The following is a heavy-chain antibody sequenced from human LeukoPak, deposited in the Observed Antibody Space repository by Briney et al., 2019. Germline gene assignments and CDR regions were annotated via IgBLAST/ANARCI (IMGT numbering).Heavy chain of an antibody. CDR2: IYHRGTT. Sequence: PSETLSLTCTVSGYSISTGYYWAWLRQPPGKGLEWIGAIYHRGTTYYNPSLKSRVTMSVDTSKNQFSLNLTSVTAADTAVYYCARDGAGSGYLFDYWGQGILVTVSS. D-gene: IGHD3-22*01. J-gene: IGHJ4*02. V-gene: IGHV4-38-2*02. CDR1: GYSISTGYY. CDR3: ARDGAGSGYLFDY.